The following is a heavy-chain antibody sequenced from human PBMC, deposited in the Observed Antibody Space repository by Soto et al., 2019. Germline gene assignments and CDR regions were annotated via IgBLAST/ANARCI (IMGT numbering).Heavy chain of an antibody. V-gene: IGHV3-21*01. J-gene: IGHJ4*02. CDR3: AGDDAYWKYSGSYCGY. Sequence: EVQLVESGGGLVKPGGSLRLSCAASGFTFSSYSMNWVRQAPGKGLEWVSSISSSSSYIYYADSVKGRFTISRDNAKNSLYLQMNSLRAEDTAVYYWAGDDAYWKYSGSYCGYWGQGTLVTVSS. CDR2: ISSSSSYI. CDR1: GFTFSSYS. D-gene: IGHD1-26*01.